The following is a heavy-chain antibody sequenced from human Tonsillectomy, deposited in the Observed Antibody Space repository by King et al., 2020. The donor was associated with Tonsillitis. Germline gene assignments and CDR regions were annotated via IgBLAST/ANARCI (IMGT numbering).Heavy chain of an antibody. CDR1: GFQIEKYN. CDR3: ARELPSLWELPYFDL. CDR2: INGNSSST. V-gene: IGHV3-48*04. J-gene: IGHJ4*01. Sequence: VQLVESGGDWVQPGGSLRLSCVASGFQIEKYNMNWVRQAPGRGLEWVSFINGNSSSTFYAPSVKGRFTISRDNGKNELYLHMNSLGGEDTALYFCARELPSLWELPYFDLWGHGTQVSVS. D-gene: IGHD1-26*01.